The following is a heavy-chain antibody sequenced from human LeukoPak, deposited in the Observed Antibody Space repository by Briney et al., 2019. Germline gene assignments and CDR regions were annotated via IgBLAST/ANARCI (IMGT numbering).Heavy chain of an antibody. V-gene: IGHV5-51*01. Sequence: GESLKISCKGSGYSFTSYWIGWVRQMPEKGLECMGFIYPGDSDTRYSPSFQGQVTISADKSISTAYLQWSSLKASDTAVYYCVRHRGGSGWVFDFWGQGTQVTVSS. D-gene: IGHD6-19*01. J-gene: IGHJ4*02. CDR2: IYPGDSDT. CDR1: GYSFTSYW. CDR3: VRHRGGSGWVFDF.